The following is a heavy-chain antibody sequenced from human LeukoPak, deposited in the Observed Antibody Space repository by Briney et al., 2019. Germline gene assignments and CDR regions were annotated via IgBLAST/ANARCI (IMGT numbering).Heavy chain of an antibody. CDR1: GFTFSSYA. J-gene: IGHJ6*04. V-gene: IGHV3-23*01. Sequence: AGGSLRLSCAASGFTFSSYAMSWVRQAPGKGLEWVSAISGSGGSTYYADSVKGRFTISRDNSKNTLYLQMNSLRAKDTAVYYCAKFGGGYGSGSYGEYYYYYYGMDVWGKGTTVTVSS. D-gene: IGHD3-10*01. CDR3: AKFGGGYGSGSYGEYYYYYYGMDV. CDR2: ISGSGGST.